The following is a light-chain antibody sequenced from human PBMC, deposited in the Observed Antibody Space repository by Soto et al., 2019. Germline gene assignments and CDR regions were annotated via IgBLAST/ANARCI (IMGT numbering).Light chain of an antibody. CDR1: SSNIGTNT. V-gene: IGLV1-44*01. J-gene: IGLJ1*01. Sequence: QSVLNQPPSASGTPGQRVTISCSGSSSNIGTNTVNWYQQLPGTAPKLLIYSNNQRPSGVPDRFSGSKSGTSASLAISGLQSEDEADYDCAAWDDRLNGYVFGTGTKVTVL. CDR2: SNN. CDR3: AAWDDRLNGYV.